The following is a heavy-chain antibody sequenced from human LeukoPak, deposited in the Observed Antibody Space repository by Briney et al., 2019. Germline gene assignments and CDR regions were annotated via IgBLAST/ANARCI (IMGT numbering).Heavy chain of an antibody. V-gene: IGHV4-34*01. Sequence: SETLSLTCAVYGGSFSGYYWSWIRQTPGKGLEWIGEINHSGSTNYNPSPKSRVTVSVDTSKNQFSLQLNSVTPEDTGVYYCAREGGVYYYIDVWGKGTTVTVSS. CDR3: AREGGVYYYIDV. CDR2: INHSGST. CDR1: GGSFSGYY. J-gene: IGHJ6*03. D-gene: IGHD3-16*01.